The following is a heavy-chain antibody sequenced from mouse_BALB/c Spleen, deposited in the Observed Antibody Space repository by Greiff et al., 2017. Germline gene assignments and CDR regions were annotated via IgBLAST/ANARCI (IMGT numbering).Heavy chain of an antibody. CDR3: ARSGITKAMDY. D-gene: IGHD2-4*01. CDR1: GFTFSSYA. J-gene: IGHJ4*01. CDR2: ISSGGST. V-gene: IGHV5-6-5*01. Sequence: EVNVVESGGGLVKPGGSLKLSCAASGFTFSSYAMSWVRQTPEKRLEWVASISSGGSTYYPDSVKGRFTISRDNARNILYLQMSSLRSEDTAMYYCARSGITKAMDYWGQGTSVTVSS.